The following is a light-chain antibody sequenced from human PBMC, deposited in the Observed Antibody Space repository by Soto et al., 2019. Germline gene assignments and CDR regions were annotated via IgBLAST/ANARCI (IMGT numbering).Light chain of an antibody. CDR1: QSISTW. Sequence: GDRVTITCRASQSISTWVAWYQQKPGKAPKLLIYDASSLQSGVPSRFSGSGSGTEFTLTISSLQPDDFATYYCQQYNRYSGYFGQGTELEIK. CDR2: DAS. V-gene: IGKV1-5*01. CDR3: QQYNRYSGY. J-gene: IGKJ2*01.